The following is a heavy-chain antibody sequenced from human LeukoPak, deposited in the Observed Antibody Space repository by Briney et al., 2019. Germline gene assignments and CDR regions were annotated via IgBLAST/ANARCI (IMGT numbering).Heavy chain of an antibody. CDR3: ARDLGATIFDFDY. V-gene: IGHV3-7*01. D-gene: IGHD1-26*01. Sequence: GGSLRLSCGASGFTFDDYWMSWVRQAPGKGLEWVANIKQDGSEKYYVDSVKGRFTIFRDNAKNSLYLHMNSLRAEDTAVYYCARDLGATIFDFDYWGQGTLVTVSS. CDR2: IKQDGSEK. CDR1: GFTFDDYW. J-gene: IGHJ4*02.